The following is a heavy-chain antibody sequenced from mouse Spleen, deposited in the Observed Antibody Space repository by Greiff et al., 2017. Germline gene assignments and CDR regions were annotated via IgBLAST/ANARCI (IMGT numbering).Heavy chain of an antibody. CDR1: GFTFSSYA. V-gene: IGHV5-4*01. Sequence: EVKLVESGGGLVKPGGSLKLSCAASGFTFSSYAMSWVRQTPEKRLEWVATISDGGSYTYYPDNVKGRFTISRDNAKNNLYLQMSHLKSEDTAMYYCARDRLLMDYWGQGTSVTVSS. J-gene: IGHJ4*01. CDR3: ARDRLLMDY. CDR2: ISDGGSYT. D-gene: IGHD2-1*01.